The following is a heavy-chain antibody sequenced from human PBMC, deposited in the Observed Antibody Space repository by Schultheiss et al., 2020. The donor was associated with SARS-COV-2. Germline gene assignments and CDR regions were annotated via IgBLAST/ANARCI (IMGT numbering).Heavy chain of an antibody. Sequence: GGSLRLSCAASGFTFSSYGMHWVRQAPGKGLEWVAVIWYDGSNKYYADSVKGRFTISRDNSKNTLYLQMNSLRAEDTAVYYCARDWIFGVVTPDAFDIWGQGTMVTVSS. V-gene: IGHV3-33*01. D-gene: IGHD3-3*01. CDR2: IWYDGSNK. J-gene: IGHJ3*02. CDR3: ARDWIFGVVTPDAFDI. CDR1: GFTFSSYG.